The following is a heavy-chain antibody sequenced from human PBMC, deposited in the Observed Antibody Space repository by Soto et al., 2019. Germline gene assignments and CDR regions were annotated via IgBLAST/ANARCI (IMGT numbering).Heavy chain of an antibody. J-gene: IGHJ3*01. V-gene: IGHV3-11*01. CDR2: ITSSGGGI. D-gene: IGHD2-15*01. CDR1: GFTFSDYY. Sequence: LRLSCAASGFTFSDYYMTWIRQAPGKGLEYISYITSSGGGIYYADSVKGRFTISRDNAKNSLYLQMSTLRAEDTAVYYCARAYSDAFDVWGQGTLVTVSS. CDR3: ARAYSDAFDV.